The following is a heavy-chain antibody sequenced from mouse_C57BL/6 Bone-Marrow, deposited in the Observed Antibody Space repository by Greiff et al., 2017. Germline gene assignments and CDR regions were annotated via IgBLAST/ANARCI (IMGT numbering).Heavy chain of an antibody. CDR3: TRDGNFFAY. CDR1: GFTFSSYA. V-gene: IGHV5-9-1*02. CDR2: ISSGGDYI. Sequence: EVQLQESGAGLVKPGGSLKLSCAASGFTFSSYAMSWVRQTPEKRLEWVAYISSGGDYIYYADTVKGRFTISRDNARNTLYLQMSSLKSEDIAMYYCTRDGNFFAYWGQGTLVTVSA. J-gene: IGHJ3*01. D-gene: IGHD2-1*01.